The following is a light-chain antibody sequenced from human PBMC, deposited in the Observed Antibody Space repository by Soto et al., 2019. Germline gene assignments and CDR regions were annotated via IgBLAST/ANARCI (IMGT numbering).Light chain of an antibody. V-gene: IGKV3-11*01. J-gene: IGKJ1*01. CDR3: QQRSNWPPWT. CDR2: DAS. CDR1: QSVSSY. Sequence: EIVLTQSPATLSLSPGERATLSCRASQSVSSYLAWYQQKPGQAPRLLIYDASNRATGIPARFSGSGSGTDFTLTISSLEPEGFVVYYCQQRSNWPPWTFGQGTKVDIK.